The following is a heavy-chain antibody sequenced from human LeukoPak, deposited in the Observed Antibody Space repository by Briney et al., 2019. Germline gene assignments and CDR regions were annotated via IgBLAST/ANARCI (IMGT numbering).Heavy chain of an antibody. CDR1: GFTFSSYW. CDR3: AKAACGSECYYFMDV. D-gene: IGHD2-21*01. V-gene: IGHV3-74*01. Sequence: GGSLRLSCEASGFTFSSYWMHWVRQIPGKGLMWVSRIESNGLTLYADSVRDRFTISRDNSNNMLYLQMNGLRAEDTAVYYCAKAACGSECYYFMDVWGKGTTVTI. CDR2: IESNGLT. J-gene: IGHJ6*03.